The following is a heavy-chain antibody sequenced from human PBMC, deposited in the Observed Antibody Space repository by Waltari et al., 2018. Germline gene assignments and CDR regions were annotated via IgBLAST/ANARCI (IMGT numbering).Heavy chain of an antibody. V-gene: IGHV3-7*04. CDR1: GFTFTNHW. CDR3: ARVVTTVEY. J-gene: IGHJ4*02. D-gene: IGHD2-21*02. CDR2: IKQDGSEK. Sequence: EVQLVESGGGLVQPGGSLRLSCSGSGFTFTNHWMSWVRQAPGKGPEWVASIKQDGSEKYYVDSMKGRFTISRDNAKNSLSLQMDSLRAEDTAVYFCARVVTTVEYWGQGTLVTVSS.